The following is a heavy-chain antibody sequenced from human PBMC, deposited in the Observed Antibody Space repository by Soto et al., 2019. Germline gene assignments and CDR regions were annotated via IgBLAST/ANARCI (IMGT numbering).Heavy chain of an antibody. CDR1: GFTFSSYS. V-gene: IGHV3-21*01. Sequence: GGSLRLSCAASGFTFSSYSMNWVRQAPGKGLEWVSSISSSSSYIYYADSVKGRFTISRDNAKNSLYLQMNSLRAEDTAVYYCARGIAAAGQVWAIIAVAGVFDYWGQGTLVTVSS. D-gene: IGHD6-13*01. J-gene: IGHJ4*02. CDR2: ISSSSSYI. CDR3: ARGIAAAGQVWAIIAVAGVFDY.